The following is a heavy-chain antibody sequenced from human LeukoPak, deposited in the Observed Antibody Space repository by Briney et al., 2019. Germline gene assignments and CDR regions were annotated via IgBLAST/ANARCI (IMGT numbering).Heavy chain of an antibody. CDR2: ISAYNGNT. CDR3: ARSPGYYSYYLDV. Sequence: ASVKVSCKASGYTFTSYGISWVRQAPGQGLEGMGWISAYNGNTNYAQKLQGRVTMTTDTPTSTAYMELKSLRSDDTVVYYCARSPGYYSYYLDVWGKGTTVTVSS. J-gene: IGHJ6*03. V-gene: IGHV1-18*01. CDR1: GYTFTSYG.